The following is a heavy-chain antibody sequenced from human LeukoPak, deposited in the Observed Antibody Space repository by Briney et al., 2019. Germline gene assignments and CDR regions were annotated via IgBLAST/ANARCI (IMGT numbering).Heavy chain of an antibody. J-gene: IGHJ6*02. Sequence: SETLSLTCTVSGGSISSYYWSWIRQPPGKGLGWIGYIYYSGSTNYNPSLKSRVTISVDTSKNQFSLKLSSVTTADTAVYYCARGPVYSSSWYDSGSYGMDVWGQGTTVTVSS. D-gene: IGHD6-13*01. CDR3: ARGPVYSSSWYDSGSYGMDV. CDR2: IYYSGST. CDR1: GGSISSYY. V-gene: IGHV4-59*08.